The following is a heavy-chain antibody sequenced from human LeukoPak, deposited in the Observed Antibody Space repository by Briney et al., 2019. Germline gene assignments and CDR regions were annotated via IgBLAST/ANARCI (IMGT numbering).Heavy chain of an antibody. Sequence: GGSLRLSCAASGFTFSSYGMHWVRQAPGKGLEWVAVIWYDGSNKYYADSVKGRFTISRDNSKNTLYLQMNSLRAEDTAVYYCAKGADIYYGSGSYGKGVDPWGQGTLVTVSS. D-gene: IGHD3-10*01. CDR2: IWYDGSNK. CDR1: GFTFSSYG. V-gene: IGHV3-33*06. J-gene: IGHJ5*02. CDR3: AKGADIYYGSGSYGKGVDP.